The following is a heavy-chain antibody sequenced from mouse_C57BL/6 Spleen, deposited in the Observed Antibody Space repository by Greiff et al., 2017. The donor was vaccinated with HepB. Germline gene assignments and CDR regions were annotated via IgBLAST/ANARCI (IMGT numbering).Heavy chain of an antibody. CDR2: INPSNGGT. Sequence: QVQLQQSGTELVKPGASVKLSCKASGYTFTSYWMHWVKQRPGQGLEWIGNINPSNGGTNYNEKFKSKATLTVDKSSSTAYMQLSSLTSEDSAVYYCAREITTVVAHSYFDVWGTGTTVTVSS. CDR1: GYTFTSYW. CDR3: AREITTVVAHSYFDV. D-gene: IGHD1-1*01. J-gene: IGHJ1*03. V-gene: IGHV1-53*01.